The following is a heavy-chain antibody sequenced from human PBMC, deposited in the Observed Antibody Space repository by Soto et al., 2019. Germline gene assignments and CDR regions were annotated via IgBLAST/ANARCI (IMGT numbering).Heavy chain of an antibody. CDR1: GGTFSSYA. J-gene: IGHJ6*02. CDR3: ARDGGSGWHAPYYYYYGMDV. Sequence: SSVKVSCKASGGTFSSYAISWVRQAPGQGLEWMGGIIPIFGTANYAQKFQGRVTITADESTSTAYMELSSLRSEDTAVYYCARDGGSGWHAPYYYYYGMDVWGQGTTVSVSS. D-gene: IGHD6-19*01. V-gene: IGHV1-69*13. CDR2: IIPIFGTA.